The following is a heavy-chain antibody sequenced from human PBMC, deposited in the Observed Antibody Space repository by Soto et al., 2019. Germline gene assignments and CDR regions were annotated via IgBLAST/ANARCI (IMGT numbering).Heavy chain of an antibody. CDR1: SGSIFTTNW. D-gene: IGHD3-10*01. CDR2: IYHSGSP. CDR3: ARKPDVATGKVRGGYLFDV. Sequence: QVQLQESGPGLVKPSGTLSLTCAASSGSIFTTNWWSWVRQSPGRGLQWIGDIYHSGSPKYNPSLKSRVSISIDKSKDRFFRNLTSVTAADTAVYYCARKPDVATGKVRGGYLFDVWGQGTMVTVSS. V-gene: IGHV4-4*02. J-gene: IGHJ3*01.